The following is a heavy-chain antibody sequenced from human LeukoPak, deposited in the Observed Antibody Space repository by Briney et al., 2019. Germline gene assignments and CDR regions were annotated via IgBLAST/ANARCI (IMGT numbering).Heavy chain of an antibody. CDR3: AKERDGHKDGLAH. CDR2: IRGAATT. V-gene: IGHV3-43*01. CDR1: GFNLNAYT. D-gene: IGHD5-24*01. Sequence: GGSLSLSCATSGFNLNAYTMHWVRQAPGKGLEWVSFIRGAATTNYADSVKGRFTVSSDNSKNSLYLQMNSLRPEDSGLYYCAKERDGHKDGLAHWGRGALVTVSS. J-gene: IGHJ4*02.